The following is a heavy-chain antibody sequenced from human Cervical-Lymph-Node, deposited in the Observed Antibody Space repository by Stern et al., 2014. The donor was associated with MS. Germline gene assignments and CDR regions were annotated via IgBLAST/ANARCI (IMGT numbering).Heavy chain of an antibody. J-gene: IGHJ5*02. CDR3: ATGAGDNWFDP. V-gene: IGHV1-69*06. Sequence: VHLGESGADVKKPGSSVRVSCKASGDISWLRQAPGQGLEYMGGIIRPVGTAHYPQIFQGLLTSAAAKSSNTTYMELSSLRSDATAIYYCATGAGDNWFDPWGQGTLVSVSS. D-gene: IGHD3-10*01. CDR2: IIRPVGTA. CDR1: GD.